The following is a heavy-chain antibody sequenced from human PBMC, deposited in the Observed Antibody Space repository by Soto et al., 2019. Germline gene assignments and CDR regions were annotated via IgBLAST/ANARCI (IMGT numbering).Heavy chain of an antibody. Sequence: AGGSLRLSCAASGFNFSSYGMHWVRQAPGKGLEWVAVISYDGSNKYYADSVKGRFTISRDNSKNTLYLQMNSLRAEDTAVYYCAKGRSRGATFLFGYWGQGTLVTVSS. CDR1: GFNFSSYG. V-gene: IGHV3-30*18. D-gene: IGHD1-26*01. CDR2: ISYDGSNK. CDR3: AKGRSRGATFLFGY. J-gene: IGHJ4*02.